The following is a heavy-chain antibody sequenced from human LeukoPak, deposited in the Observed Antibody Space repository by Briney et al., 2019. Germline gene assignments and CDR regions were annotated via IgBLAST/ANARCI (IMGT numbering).Heavy chain of an antibody. V-gene: IGHV3-23*01. CDR1: GFTFSSYA. J-gene: IGHJ6*02. CDR3: AKAPAPYYYYYGMDV. CDR2: ISDNGVTR. Sequence: GGSLRLSCAASGFTFSSYAMHWVRQAPGKGLEWVSSISDNGVTRYYADSVKGRFTISRDNSDNTVYLQMNSLRAEDTAIYYCAKAPAPYYYYYGMDVWGQGTAVTVSS.